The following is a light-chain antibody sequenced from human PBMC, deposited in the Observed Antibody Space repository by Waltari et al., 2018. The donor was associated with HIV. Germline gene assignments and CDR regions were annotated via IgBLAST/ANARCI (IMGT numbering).Light chain of an antibody. J-gene: IGKJ2*01. CDR3: QQTYSIPYT. CDR1: QTTSTY. CDR2: DAS. V-gene: IGKV1-39*01. Sequence: DIQMTQSLSSLSASVGDRVTITCRASQTTSTYLNWYQQKPGKAPNLLISDASSLQSGVPPRFSGSGFGTDFTLTISSLQPEDFATYFCQQTYSIPYTFGQGTKLEIK.